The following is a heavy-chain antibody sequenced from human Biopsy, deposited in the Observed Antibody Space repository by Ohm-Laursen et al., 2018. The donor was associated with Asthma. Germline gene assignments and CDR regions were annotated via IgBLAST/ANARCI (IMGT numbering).Heavy chain of an antibody. J-gene: IGHJ4*02. D-gene: IGHD7-27*01. CDR3: ARHWNWGSFFDY. V-gene: IGHV4-39*01. CDR1: GGSMSSSSYS. CDR2: ISYTGNT. Sequence: PGTLSLTCTVSGGSMSSSSYSWGWVRQPPGKGLEWIGSISYTGNTDIPSLRSRVTPSVDTSKNNFSLKLTSVTAADTAVFYCARHWNWGSFFDYWGQGMLVTVSS.